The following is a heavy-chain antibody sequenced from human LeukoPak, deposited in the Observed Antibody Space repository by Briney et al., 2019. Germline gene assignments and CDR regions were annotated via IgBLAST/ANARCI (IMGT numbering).Heavy chain of an antibody. Sequence: GASVKVSCTASGYTFTSYAMHWVRQAPGQRLEWMGWINADNGNTKYSQKFQGRVTITRDTSASTAYMELSSLRSEDTAVYYCARVLVRGVITSLGYWGQGTLVTVSS. D-gene: IGHD3-10*01. J-gene: IGHJ4*02. CDR1: GYTFTSYA. CDR2: INADNGNT. CDR3: ARVLVRGVITSLGY. V-gene: IGHV1-3*01.